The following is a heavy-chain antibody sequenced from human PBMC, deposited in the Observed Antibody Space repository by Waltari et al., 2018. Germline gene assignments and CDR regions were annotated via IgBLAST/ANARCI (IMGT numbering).Heavy chain of an antibody. CDR3: AKAHFYDASGYIEH. V-gene: IGHV3-23*01. CDR2: INGYGDKT. Sequence: EVQVLESGGGLVQPGGSLRLTCAASGFIFTNDATNWVRPAPGKGLEWVSGINGYGDKTYYADSVKGRFTLSRDNSRNTLSLQMNSLRAEDTAVYYCAKAHFYDASGYIEHWGQGTLVTVSS. CDR1: GFIFTNDA. J-gene: IGHJ5*02. D-gene: IGHD3-22*01.